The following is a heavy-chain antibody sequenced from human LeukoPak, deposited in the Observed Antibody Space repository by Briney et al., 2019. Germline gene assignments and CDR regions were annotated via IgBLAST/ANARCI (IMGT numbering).Heavy chain of an antibody. J-gene: IGHJ4*02. CDR3: ARRFRSEYKYGYPDY. CDR2: ISGSGGST. D-gene: IGHD5-18*01. CDR1: GFTFSSYA. V-gene: IGHV3-23*01. Sequence: GGSLRLSCAASGFTFSSYAMSWVRQAPGKGLEWVSSISGSGGSTYYADSVKGRFTISRDNSKNTLYVQMNSLRAEDTAIYYCARRFRSEYKYGYPDYWGQGTLVAVSS.